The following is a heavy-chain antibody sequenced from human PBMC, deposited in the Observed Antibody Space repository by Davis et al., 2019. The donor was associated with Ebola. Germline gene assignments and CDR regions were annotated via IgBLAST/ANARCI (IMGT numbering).Heavy chain of an antibody. V-gene: IGHV3-73*01. CDR1: GFTFSGSA. CDR3: TTSTTSITK. CDR2: IRSKANSYAT. D-gene: IGHD4-11*01. J-gene: IGHJ4*02. Sequence: GESLKISCAASGFTFSGSAMHWLRQASGKGLEWVGRIRSKANSYATAYAASVKGRFTISRDDSKNTAYLQMNSLKTEDTAVYYCTTSTTSITKWGQGTLVTVSS.